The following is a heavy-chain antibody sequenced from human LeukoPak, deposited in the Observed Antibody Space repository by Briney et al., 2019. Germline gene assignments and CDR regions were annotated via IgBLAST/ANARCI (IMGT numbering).Heavy chain of an antibody. CDR1: GGTFSSYA. D-gene: IGHD2-15*01. CDR2: IIPIFGTA. V-gene: IGHV1-69*13. CDR3: ARDGDCSGGSCYPFPNAFDI. Sequence: SVKVSCKASGGTFSSYAISWVRQAPGQGLEWMGGIIPIFGTANYAQKFQGRVTITADESTSTAYMELSSLRSEDAAVYYCARDGDCSGGSCYPFPNAFDIWGQGTMVTVSS. J-gene: IGHJ3*02.